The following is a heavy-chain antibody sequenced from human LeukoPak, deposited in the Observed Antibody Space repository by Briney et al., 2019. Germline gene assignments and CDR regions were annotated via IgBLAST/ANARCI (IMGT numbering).Heavy chain of an antibody. V-gene: IGHV4-59*01. D-gene: IGHD2-2*01. CDR2: VSYSGST. CDR1: GGSISSYY. Sequence: SETLSLTCTVSGGSISSYYWSWIRQPPGKGLEWIGYVSYSGSTNYDPSLKSRVTISVDTSKNQISLKLSSVTAADTAVYYCARTFTAGYCSSTSCSGEGVYFDYWGQGTLVTVSS. CDR3: ARTFTAGYCSSTSCSGEGVYFDY. J-gene: IGHJ4*02.